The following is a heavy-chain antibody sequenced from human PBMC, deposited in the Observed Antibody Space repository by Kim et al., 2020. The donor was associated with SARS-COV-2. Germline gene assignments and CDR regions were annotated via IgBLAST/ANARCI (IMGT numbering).Heavy chain of an antibody. Sequence: SSVKVSCKASGGTFSSYAISWVRQAPGQGLEWMGGIIPIFGTANYAQKFQGRVTITADESTSTAYMELSSLRSEDTAVYYCARAHWVAARPSYYYYGMDVWGQGTTVTVSS. D-gene: IGHD6-6*01. J-gene: IGHJ6*02. V-gene: IGHV1-69*13. CDR2: IIPIFGTA. CDR1: GGTFSSYA. CDR3: ARAHWVAARPSYYYYGMDV.